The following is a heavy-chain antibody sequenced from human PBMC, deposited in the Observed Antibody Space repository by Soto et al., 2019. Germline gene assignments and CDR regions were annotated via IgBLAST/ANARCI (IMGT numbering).Heavy chain of an antibody. J-gene: IGHJ4*02. CDR3: ARNYGPGYTFDY. CDR2: IYYSGST. D-gene: IGHD3-10*01. V-gene: IGHV4-59*08. CDR1: GGSISSYY. Sequence: LSLTCTVSGGSISSYYWSWIRQPPGKGLEWLGYIYYSGSTNYNPSLKSRVTISVDTSKNQFSLKLSSLTAADTAVYYCARNYGPGYTFDYWGQGTLVTVSS.